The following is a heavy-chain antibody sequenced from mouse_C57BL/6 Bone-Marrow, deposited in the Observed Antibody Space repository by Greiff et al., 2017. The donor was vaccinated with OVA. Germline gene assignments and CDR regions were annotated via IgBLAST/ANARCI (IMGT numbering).Heavy chain of an antibody. CDR3: ARQVPFDY. J-gene: IGHJ2*01. V-gene: IGHV5-6*01. CDR1: GFTFSSYG. D-gene: IGHD5-1*01. Sequence: EVQLVESGGDLVKPGGSLKLSCAASGFTFSSYGMSWVRQTPDKRLEWVATISSGGSYTYYPDSVKGRFTISRDNAKNTLYLQMSSLKSEDTAMYYCARQVPFDYWGQGTTLTVSS. CDR2: ISSGGSYT.